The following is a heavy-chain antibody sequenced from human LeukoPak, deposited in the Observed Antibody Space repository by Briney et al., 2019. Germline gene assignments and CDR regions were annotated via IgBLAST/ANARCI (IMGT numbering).Heavy chain of an antibody. CDR1: GGSISSNSYY. D-gene: IGHD3-22*01. CDR2: IYYSGST. CDR3: TRGSIAYYYMDV. Sequence: SETLPLTCTVSGGSISSNSYYWSWIRQPPGKGLEWIGNIYYSGSTNYNPSLKSRVTISVDTSKNQFSLKLSSVTAADTAVYYCTRGSIAYYYMDVWGKGTTVTISS. J-gene: IGHJ6*03. V-gene: IGHV4-61*01.